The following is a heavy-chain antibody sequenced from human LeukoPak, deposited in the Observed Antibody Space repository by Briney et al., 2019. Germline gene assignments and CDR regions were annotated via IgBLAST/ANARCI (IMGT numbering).Heavy chain of an antibody. CDR1: GYTFTSYY. Sequence: ASVKVSCKASGYTFTSYYMHWVRQAPGQGLEWMGIINPSGGSTSYAQKFQGRVTMTRDTSTSTVYMELSSLRSEDTAVYYCARTGSGWYRLRYYFDYWGQGTLVTVSS. V-gene: IGHV1-46*01. CDR2: INPSGGST. J-gene: IGHJ4*02. D-gene: IGHD6-19*01. CDR3: ARTGSGWYRLRYYFDY.